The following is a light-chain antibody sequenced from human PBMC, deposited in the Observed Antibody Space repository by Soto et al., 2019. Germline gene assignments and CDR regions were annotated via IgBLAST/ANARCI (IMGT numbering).Light chain of an antibody. CDR3: QQYNNWPPYT. CDR1: QSVNSD. V-gene: IGKV3-15*01. Sequence: EIVMTQSPATLSVSAGERATLSRRASQSVNSDLAWYQQKAGQAPRLLIYGASTRATDIPDRFSGSGSGTEFTLTISSPQSEDFAVYYCQQYNNWPPYTFGQGTKVDIK. CDR2: GAS. J-gene: IGKJ2*01.